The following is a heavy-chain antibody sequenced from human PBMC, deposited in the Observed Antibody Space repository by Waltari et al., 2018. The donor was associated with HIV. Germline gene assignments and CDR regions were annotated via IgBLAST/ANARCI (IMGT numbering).Heavy chain of an antibody. V-gene: IGHV1-69*04. CDR3: AITGTRVAATVNIDY. CDR1: GGTFSSYA. Sequence: QVQLVQSGAEVKKPGSSVKVSCKASGGTFSSYAISWVRQAPGQGLEWMWRITPPLCIPNYAQEFQGRVTITADKSTSTAYMGLSSLRSEDTAVYYCAITGTRVAATVNIDYWGQGTLVTVSS. CDR2: ITPPLCIP. D-gene: IGHD6-13*01. J-gene: IGHJ4*02.